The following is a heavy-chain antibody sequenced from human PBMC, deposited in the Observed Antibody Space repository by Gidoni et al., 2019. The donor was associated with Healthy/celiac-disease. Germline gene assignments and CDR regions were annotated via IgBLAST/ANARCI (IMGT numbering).Heavy chain of an antibody. CDR3: AREVVVAGYCSSTSCYIDAFDI. D-gene: IGHD2-2*02. J-gene: IGHJ3*02. Sequence: QVQLVESGGGVVQPGRPLRLSCAAAGFTFSSYAMHWVSQAPGKGLEWLAVISYDGSNKYYADSVKGRFTISRDNSKNTLYLQMNSLRAEDTAVYYCAREVVVAGYCSSTSCYIDAFDIWGQGTMVTVSS. CDR1: GFTFSSYA. V-gene: IGHV3-30-3*01. CDR2: ISYDGSNK.